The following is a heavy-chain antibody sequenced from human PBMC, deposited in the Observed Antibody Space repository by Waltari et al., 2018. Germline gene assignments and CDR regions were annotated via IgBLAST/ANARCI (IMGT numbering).Heavy chain of an antibody. D-gene: IGHD3-10*01. CDR3: ARDRGGYGSGSYDY. Sequence: QVQLQESGPGLVKPSETLSLTCTVSGGSISSYYWSWIRQPPGKGLEWIGYIYYSGSTNYNPSLKSRVTISVDTSKNQFSLKLSSVTAADTAVYYCARDRGGYGSGSYDYWGQGTLVIVSS. J-gene: IGHJ4*02. CDR2: IYYSGST. CDR1: GGSISSYY. V-gene: IGHV4-59*01.